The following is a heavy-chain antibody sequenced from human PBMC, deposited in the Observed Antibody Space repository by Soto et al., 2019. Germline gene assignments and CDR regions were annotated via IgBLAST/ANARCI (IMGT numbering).Heavy chain of an antibody. CDR1: GDSITSGDYY. CDR2: IFYSGST. D-gene: IGHD6-19*01. CDR3: ARAEVAVAGSGWFDA. V-gene: IGHV4-30-4*01. J-gene: IGHJ5*01. Sequence: TLSLPCTVSGDSITSGDYYWRWVRQPPGKGLEWIGYIFYSGSTYYKASLKSRVTISLDMSRNQFSLKLTSVTAADTAVYYCARAEVAVAGSGWFDAWGHGTLVTVSS.